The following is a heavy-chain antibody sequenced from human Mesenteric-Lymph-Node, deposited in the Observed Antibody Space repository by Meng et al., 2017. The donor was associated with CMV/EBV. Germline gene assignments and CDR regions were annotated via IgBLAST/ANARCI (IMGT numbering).Heavy chain of an antibody. CDR3: ARGIVVVPAAIMYSDAFDI. J-gene: IGHJ3*02. CDR2: ISYDGSNK. V-gene: IGHV3-30-3*01. D-gene: IGHD2-2*02. Sequence: GESLKISCAASGFTFSTYAMHWVRQAPGKGLEWVAVISYDGSNKYYADSVKGRFTISRDNSKSTLYLQMNSLRAEDTAVYYCARGIVVVPAAIMYSDAFDIWGQGTMVTVSS. CDR1: GFTFSTYA.